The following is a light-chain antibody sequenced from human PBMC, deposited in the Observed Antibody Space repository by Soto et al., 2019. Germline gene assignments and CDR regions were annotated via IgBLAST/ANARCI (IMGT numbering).Light chain of an antibody. CDR1: QTVRSNY. CDR2: DAS. J-gene: IGKJ4*01. Sequence: EFVLTQSPGTLSLSPGERATLPCRASQTVRSNYLAWYQHKPGQAPRLLIYDASSRATGIPDRFSGGGSGTDFTLTISRLEPEDFAVYYCQQFSSYPLTFGGGTKVDIK. CDR3: QQFSSYPLT. V-gene: IGKV3-20*01.